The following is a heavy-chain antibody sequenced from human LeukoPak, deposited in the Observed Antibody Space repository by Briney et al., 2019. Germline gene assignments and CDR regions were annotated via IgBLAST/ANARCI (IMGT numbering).Heavy chain of an antibody. CDR3: ARAAQPGFDP. CDR1: GLTFSTYS. D-gene: IGHD1-14*01. CDR2: ISSDSGTI. J-gene: IGHJ5*02. Sequence: GGSLRLSRGASGLTFSTYSMNWVRQAPGKGLEWVSYISSDSGTIYYADSVKGRFTISRDNAKNSLYLQMNSLRAEDTAVYYCARAAQPGFDPWGQGTLVTVSS. V-gene: IGHV3-48*01.